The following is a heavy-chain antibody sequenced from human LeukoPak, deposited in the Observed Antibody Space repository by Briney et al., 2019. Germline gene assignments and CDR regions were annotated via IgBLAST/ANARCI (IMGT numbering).Heavy chain of an antibody. CDR3: ARSRIGKLSYYYMDV. Sequence: PSETLSLTCTVSGGSISSHYWSWIRQPPGKGLEWIGYIYYSGSTNYNPSLKSRVTISVDTSKNQFSLKLSSATAADTAVYYCARSRIGKLSYYYMDVWGKGTTVTVSS. V-gene: IGHV4-59*11. CDR1: GGSISSHY. CDR2: IYYSGST. J-gene: IGHJ6*03. D-gene: IGHD2-15*01.